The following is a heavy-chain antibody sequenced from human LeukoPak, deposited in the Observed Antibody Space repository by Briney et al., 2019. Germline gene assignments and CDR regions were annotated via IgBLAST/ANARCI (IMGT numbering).Heavy chain of an antibody. D-gene: IGHD3-22*01. J-gene: IGHJ4*02. CDR2: ISGSGGST. V-gene: IGHV3-23*01. CDR1: GFTFSSYA. CDR3: AKDQVWIVVGSFDY. Sequence: GGSLRLSCAASGFTFSSYAMSWVRQAPGKGLEWVSGISGSGGSTYYADSVKGRFTFSRDNSKNTLYLQMTSLRAEDTAVYYCAKDQVWIVVGSFDYWGQGTLVTVSS.